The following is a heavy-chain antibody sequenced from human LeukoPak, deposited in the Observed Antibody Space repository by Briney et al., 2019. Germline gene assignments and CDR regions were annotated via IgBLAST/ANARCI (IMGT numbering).Heavy chain of an antibody. V-gene: IGHV1-46*01. CDR3: ARIRTAGGPEY. Sequence: ASVTVSCKASGYSFTSYYMHWVRQAPGQGLEWMRIINPSGGSTNYAQKFQGRVTMTRDTSTSTDYMELSSLKSEDTAVYYCARIRTAGGPEYWGQGTLVTVSS. CDR2: INPSGGST. J-gene: IGHJ4*02. CDR1: GYSFTSYY. D-gene: IGHD6-13*01.